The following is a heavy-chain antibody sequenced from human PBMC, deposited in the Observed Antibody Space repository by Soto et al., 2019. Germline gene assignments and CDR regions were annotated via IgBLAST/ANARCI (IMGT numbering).Heavy chain of an antibody. V-gene: IGHV3-66*01. CDR1: AFSVSSNY. D-gene: IGHD5-12*01. Sequence: GGSLRLSCAASAFSVSSNYMSWVRQAPGKGLEWVSVIYSGGATYYADSVKGRFTISRDNPKNTLYLQMNSLRAEDTAVYYCARCAYGYYFDYWGQGTLVTVSS. CDR2: IYSGGAT. J-gene: IGHJ4*02. CDR3: ARCAYGYYFDY.